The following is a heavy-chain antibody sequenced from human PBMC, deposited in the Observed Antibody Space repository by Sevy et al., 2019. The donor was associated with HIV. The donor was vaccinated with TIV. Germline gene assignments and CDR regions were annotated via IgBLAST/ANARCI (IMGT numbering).Heavy chain of an antibody. D-gene: IGHD6-25*01. V-gene: IGHV4-30-4*01. Sequence: SETLSLTCTVSGGCMSSGDYYWSWIRQPPGKGLEWIGYIYYSGSTYYNPSLKSRVTISVDTSKNQFSLKLSSVTAADTAVYYCARDSAALKDAFDIWGQGTMVTVSS. CDR2: IYYSGST. CDR3: ARDSAALKDAFDI. CDR1: GGCMSSGDYY. J-gene: IGHJ3*02.